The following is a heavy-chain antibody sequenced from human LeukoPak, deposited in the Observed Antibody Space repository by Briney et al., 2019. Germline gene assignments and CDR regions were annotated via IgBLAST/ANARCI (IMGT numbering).Heavy chain of an antibody. Sequence: PSETLSLTCAVSGGSISSTNWWSWVRQPPGKGLEWIGEISHSGSTNYNPSLKSRVTISVDKSKNQFSLKLSSVTAADTAVYYCARASAIAVAGGDYFDYWGQGTLVTVSS. V-gene: IGHV4-4*02. CDR2: ISHSGST. CDR3: ARASAIAVAGGDYFDY. D-gene: IGHD6-19*01. CDR1: GGSISSTNW. J-gene: IGHJ4*02.